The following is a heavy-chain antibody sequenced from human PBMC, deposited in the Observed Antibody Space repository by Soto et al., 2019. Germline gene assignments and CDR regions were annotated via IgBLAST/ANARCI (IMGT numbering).Heavy chain of an antibody. Sequence: GGSLRLSCSASGFTFSSYAMHWVRQAPGKGLEYVSAISSNGGSTYYADSVKGRFTISRDNSKNTLYLQMSSLRAEDTAVYYCVKGPRVIAAAGTRYYFDYWGQGTLVTVSS. D-gene: IGHD6-13*01. V-gene: IGHV3-64D*08. CDR2: ISSNGGST. CDR1: GFTFSSYA. J-gene: IGHJ4*02. CDR3: VKGPRVIAAAGTRYYFDY.